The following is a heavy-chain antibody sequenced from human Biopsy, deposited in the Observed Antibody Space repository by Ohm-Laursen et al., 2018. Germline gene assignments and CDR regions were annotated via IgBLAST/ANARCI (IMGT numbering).Heavy chain of an antibody. Sequence: SDTLSLTCTVSGGSISSYQWTWIRQPPGKGLEWIGYLYNTGGTNYNPSLKSRVTISVDTSKNQFSLKPRSVTAADTAVYYCAREAAIIDPRTRAFDYWGQGTLVTVSS. D-gene: IGHD6-25*01. CDR1: GGSISSYQ. V-gene: IGHV4-59*01. CDR2: LYNTGGT. J-gene: IGHJ4*02. CDR3: AREAAIIDPRTRAFDY.